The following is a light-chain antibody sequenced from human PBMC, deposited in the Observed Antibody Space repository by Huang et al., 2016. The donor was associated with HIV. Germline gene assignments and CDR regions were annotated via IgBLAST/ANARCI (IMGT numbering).Light chain of an antibody. CDR2: LGS. CDR3: MQALQTPIT. V-gene: IGKV2-28*01. CDR1: QSLLHSYGYNY. Sequence: DIVMTQSPLSLPVTPGESASISCRSSQSLLHSYGYNYLEWYVQKPGQSPQLLIYLGSNRASGVPDRFSGSGSGTDFTLKISRVEAEDVGVYFCMQALQTPITFGQGTRLEIK. J-gene: IGKJ5*01.